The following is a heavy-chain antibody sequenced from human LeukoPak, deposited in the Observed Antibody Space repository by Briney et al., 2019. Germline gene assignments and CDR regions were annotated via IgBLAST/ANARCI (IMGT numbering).Heavy chain of an antibody. J-gene: IGHJ4*02. Sequence: GGSLRLSCAASGFIFSSYWVIWVRQAPGKGLEWVSYISSSGSTIYYADSVKGRFTISRDNAKNSLYLQMNSLRAEDTAVYYCARVLFRAFDYWGQGTLVTVSS. CDR2: ISSSGSTI. D-gene: IGHD2-21*01. CDR3: ARVLFRAFDY. CDR1: GFIFSSYW. V-gene: IGHV3-48*04.